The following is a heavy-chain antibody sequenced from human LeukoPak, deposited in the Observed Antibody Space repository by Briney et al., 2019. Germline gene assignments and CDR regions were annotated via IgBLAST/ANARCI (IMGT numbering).Heavy chain of an antibody. V-gene: IGHV4-59*01. CDR2: IYYSGST. Sequence: PSETLSLTCAVYGGSFSGYYWSWIRQPPGKGLEWIGYIYYSGSTNYNPSLKSRVTISVDTSKNQFSLKLSSVTAADTAVYYCARGLEQPDYYYYMDVWGKGTTVTVSS. J-gene: IGHJ6*03. CDR1: GGSFSGYY. D-gene: IGHD1/OR15-1a*01. CDR3: ARGLEQPDYYYYMDV.